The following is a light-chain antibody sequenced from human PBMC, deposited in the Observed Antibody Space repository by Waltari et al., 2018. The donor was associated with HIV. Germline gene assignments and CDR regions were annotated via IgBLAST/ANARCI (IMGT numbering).Light chain of an antibody. CDR1: KLGDEY. Sequence: SYDLTQPPSVSVFPGQTASITCSGDKLGDEYVCRYQQKPGQSPVLVIFQDTTRPLRIPERFSASKSGNTATLTISGTQPMDEAEYFCQAWDSTTVVFGTGTKVTV. J-gene: IGLJ1*01. CDR3: QAWDSTTVV. V-gene: IGLV3-1*01. CDR2: QDT.